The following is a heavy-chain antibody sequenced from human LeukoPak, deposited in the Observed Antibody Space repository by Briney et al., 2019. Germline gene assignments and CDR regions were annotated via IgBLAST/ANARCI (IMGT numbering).Heavy chain of an antibody. CDR3: ARGRYCSSTSCYSRFDP. V-gene: IGHV4-30-4*01. Sequence: SETLSLTCTVSGGSISSGDYYWSWIRQPPGKGLEWIVYIYYSGSTYYNPSLKSRVTISVDTSKNQFSLKLSSVTAADTAVYYCARGRYCSSTSCYSRFDPWGQGTLVTVSS. D-gene: IGHD2-2*01. CDR1: GGSISSGDYY. CDR2: IYYSGST. J-gene: IGHJ5*02.